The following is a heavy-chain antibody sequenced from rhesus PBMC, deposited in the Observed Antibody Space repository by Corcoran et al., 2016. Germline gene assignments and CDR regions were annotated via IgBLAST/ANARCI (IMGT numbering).Heavy chain of an antibody. J-gene: IGHJ4*01. V-gene: IGHV3-54*02. Sequence: EVHLVESGGGLVQPGGSLRLSCVVPGFTFSRYGMHWVRQAPGKGLEWVGVISNDGGKKHYADSVKGRFTISRDNAKNSLSLQMSSLRAEDTAVYYCTRGIAAAPFDYWGQGVLVTVSS. D-gene: IGHD6-31*01. CDR2: ISNDGGKK. CDR1: GFTFSRYG. CDR3: TRGIAAAPFDY.